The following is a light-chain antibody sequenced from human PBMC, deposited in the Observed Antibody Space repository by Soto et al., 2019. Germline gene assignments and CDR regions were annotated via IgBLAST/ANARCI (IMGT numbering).Light chain of an antibody. CDR2: DAS. CDR3: QQSGSSVT. J-gene: IGKJ5*01. CDR1: QSVSSSF. V-gene: IGKV3-20*01. Sequence: EIVLTQSPGTLSLSPGERVTLSCRASQSVSSSFLAWYQQKPGQAPRLLIYDASTRATGIPDRFSGSGSGTDFTLTISRLEPEDFAVYYCQQSGSSVTFGQGTRLENK.